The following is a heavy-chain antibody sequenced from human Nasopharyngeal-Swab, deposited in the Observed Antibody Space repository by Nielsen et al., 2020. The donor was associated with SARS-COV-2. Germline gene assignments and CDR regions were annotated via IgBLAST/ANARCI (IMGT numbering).Heavy chain of an antibody. D-gene: IGHD2-15*01. CDR3: ASSIVVVVAALDAFDI. V-gene: IGHV3-66*01. J-gene: IGHJ3*02. Sequence: GGSLRLSCAASGFTVSSNYMSWVRQAPGKGLEWVSVIYSGGSTYYADSVKGRFTISRDNSKNTLYLQMNSLRAEDTAVYYRASSIVVVVAALDAFDIWGQGTMVTVSS. CDR2: IYSGGST. CDR1: GFTVSSNY.